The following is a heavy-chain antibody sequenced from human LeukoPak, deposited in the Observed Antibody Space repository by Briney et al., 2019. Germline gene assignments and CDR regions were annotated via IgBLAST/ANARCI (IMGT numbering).Heavy chain of an antibody. J-gene: IGHJ4*02. CDR1: GFTFSSYW. CDR2: IKQDGSEK. V-gene: IGHV3-7*01. Sequence: GGSLRLSCAASGFTFSSYWMSWVRQAPGKGLEWVANIKQDGSEKYYVDSVKGRFTISRDNSKNTLYLQMNSLRAEDTAVYYCAKGFDFHFDYWGQGTLVTVSS. D-gene: IGHD3-9*01. CDR3: AKGFDFHFDY.